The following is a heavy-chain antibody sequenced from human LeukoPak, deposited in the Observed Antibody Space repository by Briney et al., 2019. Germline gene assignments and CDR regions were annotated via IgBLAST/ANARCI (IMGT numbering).Heavy chain of an antibody. J-gene: IGHJ4*02. D-gene: IGHD3-10*01. CDR2: MNPNSGNT. Sequence: ASVKVSCKASGYTFTSYDINWVRQATGQGLEWMGWMNPNSGNTGYAQKFQGRVTITRNTSISTAYMELSSLRSEDTAVYYCATQGTGSGSYYPYYFDYWGQGTLVTVSS. CDR3: ATQGTGSGSYYPYYFDY. V-gene: IGHV1-8*03. CDR1: GYTFTSYD.